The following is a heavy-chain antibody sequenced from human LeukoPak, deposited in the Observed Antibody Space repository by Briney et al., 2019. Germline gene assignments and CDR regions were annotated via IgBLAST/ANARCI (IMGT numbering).Heavy chain of an antibody. V-gene: IGHV3-64D*09. CDR1: GFTFSNYA. D-gene: IGHD6-13*01. Sequence: GLSLRLSCSASGFTFSNYAVHWVRHAPGKGLEYVAGISKDGDSTYYAASMKGRFSISRDNSKNTLYLQMSSLKNEDTAVYYCVTQQSGNRYRGPVTLVT. J-gene: IGHJ4*02. CDR3: VTQQSGNRY. CDR2: ISKDGDST.